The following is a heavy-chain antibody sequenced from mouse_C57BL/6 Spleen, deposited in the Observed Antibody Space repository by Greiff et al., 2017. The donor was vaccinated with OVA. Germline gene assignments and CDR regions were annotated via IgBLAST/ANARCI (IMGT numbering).Heavy chain of an antibody. V-gene: IGHV14-1*01. Sequence: VHVKQSGAELVRPGASVKLSCTASGFNIKDYYMHWVKQRPEQGLEWIGRIDPEDGDTEYAPKFQGKATMTADTSSNTAYLQLSSLTSEDTAVYYCTNITTVVADWYFDVWGTGTTVTVSS. D-gene: IGHD1-1*01. CDR3: TNITTVVADWYFDV. CDR1: GFNIKDYY. CDR2: IDPEDGDT. J-gene: IGHJ1*03.